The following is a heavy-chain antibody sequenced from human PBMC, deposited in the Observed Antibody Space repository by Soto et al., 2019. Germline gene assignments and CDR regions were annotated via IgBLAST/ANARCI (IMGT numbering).Heavy chain of an antibody. CDR1: GVSITSSC. V-gene: IGHV4-59*01. Sequence: SESRSLTCIVSGVSITSSCWSWIRQSPGKGLDWLGSISFSGATYSNPSLKGRAALSWDTSENHLSLTLNSVTSPDTAVSFWARDGRDGYHRYFEFWGQGNRVTVSS. J-gene: IGHJ4*02. CDR3: ARDGRDGYHRYFEF. D-gene: IGHD5-12*01. CDR2: ISFSGAT.